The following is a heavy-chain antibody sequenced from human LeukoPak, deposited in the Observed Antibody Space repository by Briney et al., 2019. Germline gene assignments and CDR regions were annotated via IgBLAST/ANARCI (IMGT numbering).Heavy chain of an antibody. Sequence: SLRLSCSASGFTFDDYAMHWVGQAPGKGLEWVSGISWSSGSIGYADSVKGRFTISRDNAKNSLYLQMNSLRAEDTALYYCAKDPLMYSSLSPGWFDPWGQGTLVTVSS. CDR1: GFTFDDYA. V-gene: IGHV3-9*01. D-gene: IGHD6-6*01. CDR3: AKDPLMYSSLSPGWFDP. CDR2: ISWSSGSI. J-gene: IGHJ5*02.